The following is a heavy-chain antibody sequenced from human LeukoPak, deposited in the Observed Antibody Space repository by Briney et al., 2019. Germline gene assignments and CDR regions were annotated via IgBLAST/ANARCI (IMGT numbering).Heavy chain of an antibody. Sequence: SETLSLTCAVYGGSFSGYYWSWIRQPPGKGLEWIGYIYYSGSTNYNPSLKSRVTISVDTSKNQFSLKLSSVTAADTAVYYCARDDSSGYPAYWGQGTLVTVSS. D-gene: IGHD3-22*01. J-gene: IGHJ4*02. CDR1: GGSFSGYY. CDR3: ARDDSSGYPAY. V-gene: IGHV4-59*01. CDR2: IYYSGST.